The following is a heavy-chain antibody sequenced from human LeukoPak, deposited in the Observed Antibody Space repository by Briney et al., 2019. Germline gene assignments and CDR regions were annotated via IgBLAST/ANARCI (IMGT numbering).Heavy chain of an antibody. CDR3: ATGPPTMITFGGVIVPNLDY. V-gene: IGHV1-24*01. Sequence: ASVKVSCKVSGYTLTELSMHWVRQAPGKGLEWMGGFDPEDGETIYAQKFQGRVTMTEDTSTDIAYMELSSLRSEDTAVYYCATGPPTMITFGGVIVPNLDYWGQGTLVTVSS. D-gene: IGHD3-16*02. CDR2: FDPEDGET. J-gene: IGHJ4*02. CDR1: GYTLTELS.